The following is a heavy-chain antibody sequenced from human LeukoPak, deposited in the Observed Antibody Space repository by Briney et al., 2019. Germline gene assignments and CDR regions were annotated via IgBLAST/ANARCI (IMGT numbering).Heavy chain of an antibody. Sequence: TSETLSLTCAVYGGSFSGYYWSWIRQPPGKGLEWIGEINHSGSTNYNPSLKGRVTISVDTSKNQFSLKLSSVTAADTAVYYCARKAPNWYFDLWGRGTLVTVSS. V-gene: IGHV4-34*01. CDR1: GGSFSGYY. CDR3: ARKAPNWYFDL. J-gene: IGHJ2*01. CDR2: INHSGST. D-gene: IGHD6-6*01.